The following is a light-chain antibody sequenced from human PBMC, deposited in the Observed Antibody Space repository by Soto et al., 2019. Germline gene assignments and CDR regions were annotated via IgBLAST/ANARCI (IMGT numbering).Light chain of an antibody. CDR1: QYISTY. Sequence: DIQMTQCPSSLSASVGYSLTITCLASQYISTYLNWYQQKPGKAPKLLIYVASNLQSGVPSRFSGSGSGTDFTLTITSLQPDDFATYYCQHCTSYPYTFGQGTKVDIK. J-gene: IGKJ2*01. CDR2: VAS. CDR3: QHCTSYPYT. V-gene: IGKV1-39*01.